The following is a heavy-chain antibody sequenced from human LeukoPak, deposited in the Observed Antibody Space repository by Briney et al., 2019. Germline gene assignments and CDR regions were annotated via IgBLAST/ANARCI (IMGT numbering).Heavy chain of an antibody. CDR1: GGAITTYY. CDR2: MSYIGNT. J-gene: IGHJ4*02. D-gene: IGHD6-13*01. V-gene: IGHV4-59*01. Sequence: SETLSLTCNVSGGAITTYYWSWIRQPPGKGLEWIGYMSYIGNTNYNPSLKSRVTISVDTSKNQISLNLRSVTAADTAVYYCAGLLAAVGRYDYWGQGTLVTVSS. CDR3: AGLLAAVGRYDY.